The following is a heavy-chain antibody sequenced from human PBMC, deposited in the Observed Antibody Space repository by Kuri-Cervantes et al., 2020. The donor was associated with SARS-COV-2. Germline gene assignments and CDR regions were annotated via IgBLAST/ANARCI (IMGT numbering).Heavy chain of an antibody. CDR1: GGSFNTYY. D-gene: IGHD5-24*01. V-gene: IGHV4-34*01. Sequence: GSLRLSCAVYGGSFNTYYWAWIRQPPGKGLERIGEITHRGDTIYNMSLKSRVTISVDTSKKQFSLDLRSVTAADTAIHYCARGPGYNGYYYMDVWGNGTTVTVSS. CDR2: ITHRGDT. CDR3: ARGPGYNGYYYMDV. J-gene: IGHJ6*03.